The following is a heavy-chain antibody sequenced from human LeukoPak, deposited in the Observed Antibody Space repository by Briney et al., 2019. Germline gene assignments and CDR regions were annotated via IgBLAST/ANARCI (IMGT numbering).Heavy chain of an antibody. D-gene: IGHD6-6*01. CDR2: INVGGDT. CDR1: GFSVSTKY. CDR3: ARLLPASRHYFDY. J-gene: IGHJ4*02. V-gene: IGHV3-53*01. Sequence: GGSLRLSCAASGFSVSTKYMSWGRQAPGKGLEWVSIINVGGDTYYADSVKGRFTISRDTYNNALYLQMNSLRVEDTAVYHCARLLPASRHYFDYWGRGTPVTVSS.